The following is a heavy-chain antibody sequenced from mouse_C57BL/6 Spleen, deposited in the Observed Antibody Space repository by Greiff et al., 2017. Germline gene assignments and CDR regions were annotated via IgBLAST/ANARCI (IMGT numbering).Heavy chain of an antibody. J-gene: IGHJ2*01. CDR3: ARRSNWDVDY. V-gene: IGHV1-69*01. Sequence: VQLQQPGAELVMPGASVKLSCKASGYTFTSYWMHWVKQRPGQGLEWIGEIDPSDSYTNYKPKFKGKSTLTVDKSSSTAYMQLSSLTSEDSAVYYCARRSNWDVDYWGQGTTLTVSS. CDR1: GYTFTSYW. D-gene: IGHD4-1*01. CDR2: IDPSDSYT.